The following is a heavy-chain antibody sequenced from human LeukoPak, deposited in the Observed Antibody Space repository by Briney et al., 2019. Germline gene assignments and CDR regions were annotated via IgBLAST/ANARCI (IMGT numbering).Heavy chain of an antibody. V-gene: IGHV1-46*01. D-gene: IGHD3-22*01. J-gene: IGHJ6*03. CDR2: INPSGGST. Sequence: ASVKVSCEASGYTFTGYYMHWVRQAPGQGLEWMGIINPSGGSTSYAQKFQGRVTMTRDTSTSTVYMELSSLRSEDTAVYYCARDRDYYDSSGYFSNDLYYYYYYMDVWGKGTTVTISS. CDR1: GYTFTGYY. CDR3: ARDRDYYDSSGYFSNDLYYYYYYMDV.